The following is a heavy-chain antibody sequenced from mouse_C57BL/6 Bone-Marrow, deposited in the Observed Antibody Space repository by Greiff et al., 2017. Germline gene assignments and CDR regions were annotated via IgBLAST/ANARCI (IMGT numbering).Heavy chain of an antibody. CDR3: ARSGPLGRSFDY. CDR1: GYTFTSYW. CDR2: IYPTSGRT. Sequence: QVQLQQPGAELVKPGASVKMSCKASGYTFTSYWITWVKQRPGQGLEWIGEIYPTSGRTNYNEKFKSKAILTVDTSSTTAYMQLSSLTSEDSAVFYCARSGPLGRSFDYWGQGTTLTVSS. V-gene: IGHV1-55*01. D-gene: IGHD4-1*01. J-gene: IGHJ2*01.